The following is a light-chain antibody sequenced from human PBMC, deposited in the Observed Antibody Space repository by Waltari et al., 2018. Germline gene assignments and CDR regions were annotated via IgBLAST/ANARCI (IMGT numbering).Light chain of an antibody. CDR2: WAS. J-gene: IGKJ2*01. CDR1: QSVLYSSNNLNY. CDR3: QQFYSTPYT. Sequence: DIVMTQSPDSLAVSLGERATFNCKSSQSVLYSSNNLNYLAWYQPKPGQPPKLLIYWASTRESGVPDRFSGSGSGTDFTLTISSLQAEDVAVYYCQQFYSTPYTFGQGTKLEIK. V-gene: IGKV4-1*01.